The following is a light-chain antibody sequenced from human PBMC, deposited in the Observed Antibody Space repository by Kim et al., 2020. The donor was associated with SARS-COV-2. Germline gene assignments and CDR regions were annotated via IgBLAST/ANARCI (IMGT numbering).Light chain of an antibody. CDR3: QVWDSSSDV. V-gene: IGLV3-21*04. Sequence: SVAPGKTDRITCGGNNIGSKSVHWYQQKPGQAPVLVIYYDSDRPSGIPERFSGSNSGNTATLTISRVEAGDEADYYCQVWDSSSDVFGTGTKVTVL. CDR1: NIGSKS. J-gene: IGLJ1*01. CDR2: YDS.